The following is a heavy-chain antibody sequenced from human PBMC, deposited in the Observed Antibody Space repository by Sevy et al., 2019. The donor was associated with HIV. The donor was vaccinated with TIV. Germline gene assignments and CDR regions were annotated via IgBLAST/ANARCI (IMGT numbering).Heavy chain of an antibody. CDR1: GLTVSNAW. V-gene: IGHV3-15*01. Sequence: GGSLRLSCAASGLTVSNAWMNWVRQAPGKGLEWVGRIKSKSDGGTRYLAAPVKGRVSISRDASRNTVSLEISSLKIEDTGMYYCAAGLGKSDFDSWGQGTLVTVSS. J-gene: IGHJ5*01. D-gene: IGHD3-9*01. CDR2: IKSKSDGGTR. CDR3: AAGLGKSDFDS.